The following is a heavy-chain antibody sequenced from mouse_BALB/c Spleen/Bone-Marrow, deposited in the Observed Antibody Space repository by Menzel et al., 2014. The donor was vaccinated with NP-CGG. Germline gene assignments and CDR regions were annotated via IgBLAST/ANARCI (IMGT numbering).Heavy chain of an antibody. J-gene: IGHJ2*01. CDR3: ARSLDGYYDY. CDR1: GYTFTEYT. D-gene: IGHD2-3*01. V-gene: IGHV1-22*01. CDR2: INPYNGGT. Sequence: EVQLQQSGPELVKPGASVKMSCKTSGYTFTEYTMHWVKQSHGESLQWIGGINPYNGGTTYNQKFKGKATLTVDKSSSTAYMGLRSLTSEDSAVYYCARSLDGYYDYWGQGTTLTVSS.